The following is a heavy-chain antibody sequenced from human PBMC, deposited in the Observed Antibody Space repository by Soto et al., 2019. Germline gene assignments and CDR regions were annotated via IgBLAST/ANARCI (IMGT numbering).Heavy chain of an antibody. J-gene: IGHJ5*02. V-gene: IGHV1-2*04. CDR3: ARDQEGITMIVGGT. D-gene: IGHD3-22*01. CDR2: INPNSGGT. CDR1: GYTFTSYY. Sequence: GASVKVSCKASGYTFTSYYMHWVRQAPGQGLEWMGWINPNSGGTNYAQKFQGWVTMTRDTSISTAYMELRSLRSDDTAVYYCARDQEGITMIVGGTWGQGTLVTVSS.